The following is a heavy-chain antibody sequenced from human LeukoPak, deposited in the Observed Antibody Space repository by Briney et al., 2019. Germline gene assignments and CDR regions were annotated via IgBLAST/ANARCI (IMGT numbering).Heavy chain of an antibody. Sequence: SETLSLTCTVSGGSVSSGSYFWSWIRQPAGKGLEWIGRIYASGGTNYNPSLKSRVTISSDTSKNQFSLRLNSVTAADTAVYYCARSGTESGSYRRFDSWGQGTLVTVSS. V-gene: IGHV4-61*02. CDR2: IYASGGT. J-gene: IGHJ4*02. D-gene: IGHD1-26*01. CDR1: GGSVSSGSYF. CDR3: ARSGTESGSYRRFDS.